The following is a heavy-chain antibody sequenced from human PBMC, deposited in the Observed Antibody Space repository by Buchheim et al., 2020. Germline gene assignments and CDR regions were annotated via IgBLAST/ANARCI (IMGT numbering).Heavy chain of an antibody. CDR2: MTSDEKTI. CDR1: GFTFSRYS. Sequence: EVQLVESGGGSVQPGGSLRLSCAASGFTFSRYSMNWARQAPGKGLEWVSYMTSDEKTIYYTDSVKGRFPIPRDNARTLLYLQMHSLRVDDTALYYCARSVQFGMDVWGQGTT. J-gene: IGHJ6*02. V-gene: IGHV3-48*01. CDR3: ARSVQFGMDV.